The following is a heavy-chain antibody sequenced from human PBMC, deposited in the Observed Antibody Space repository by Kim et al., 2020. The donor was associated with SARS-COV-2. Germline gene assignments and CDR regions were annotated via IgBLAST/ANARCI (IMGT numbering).Heavy chain of an antibody. D-gene: IGHD1-26*01. CDR1: GSTFTGTD. CDR3: ATGHRGSPVAY. CDR2: IVLGSGNT. J-gene: IGHJ4*02. Sequence: SVKVSCMASGSTFTGTDVQWVRQARGQRLEWIGWIVLGSGNTRYGQKFRERVTMTRDMSTRTVYMELRSLRFEDTAVYYCATGHRGSPVAYWGQGTLVTVSS. V-gene: IGHV1-58*01.